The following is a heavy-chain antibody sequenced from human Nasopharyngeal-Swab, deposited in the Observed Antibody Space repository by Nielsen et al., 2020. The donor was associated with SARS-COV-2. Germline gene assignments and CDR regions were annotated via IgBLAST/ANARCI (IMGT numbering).Heavy chain of an antibody. CDR2: ISAYNGNT. J-gene: IGHJ3*02. CDR3: ARGWYCTNGVCYTDAFEI. Sequence: ASVKVSCKASGYTFTSYGISWVRQAPGQGLEWMGWISAYNGNTNYAQKLQGRVTMTTDTSTSTAYMELRSLRSDDTAVYYCARGWYCTNGVCYTDAFEIWGQGTMVTVSS. V-gene: IGHV1-18*01. CDR1: GYTFTSYG. D-gene: IGHD2-8*01.